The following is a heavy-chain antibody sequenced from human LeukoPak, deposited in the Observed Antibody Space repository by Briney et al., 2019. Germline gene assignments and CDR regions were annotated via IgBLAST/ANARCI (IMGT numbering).Heavy chain of an antibody. V-gene: IGHV3-48*01. D-gene: IGHD2-2*01. CDR3: AREPIVVVPAAKGGDYMDV. J-gene: IGHJ6*03. CDR2: ISSSSSTI. Sequence: PGGSLRLSCAASGFTFSSYSMNWVRQAPGKGLEWVSYISSSSSTIYYEDSVKGRFTISRDNAKNSLYLQMNSLRAEDTAVYYCAREPIVVVPAAKGGDYMDVWGKETTPTVSS. CDR1: GFTFSSYS.